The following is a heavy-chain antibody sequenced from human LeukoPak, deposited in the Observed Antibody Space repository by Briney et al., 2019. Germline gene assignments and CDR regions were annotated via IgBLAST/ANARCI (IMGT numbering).Heavy chain of an antibody. CDR2: IKQDGSEK. V-gene: IGHV3-7*01. CDR1: GFTFSSYW. CDR3: ARDGDYYYDSSGSDY. J-gene: IGHJ4*02. Sequence: GGSLRLSCAASGFTFSSYWMSWVRQAPGKGLEWVANIKQDGSEKYYVDSVKGRFTISRDNAKNSLYLQMTSLRAEDTAVYYCARDGDYYYDSSGSDYWGQGTLVTVSS. D-gene: IGHD3-22*01.